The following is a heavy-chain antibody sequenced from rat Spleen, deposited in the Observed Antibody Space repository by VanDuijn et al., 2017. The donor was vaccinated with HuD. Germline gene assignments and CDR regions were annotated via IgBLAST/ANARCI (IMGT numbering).Heavy chain of an antibody. J-gene: IGHJ3*01. CDR1: GFTYSNYV. V-gene: IGHV5-25*01. Sequence: EVQLVESGGGLVQPGRSLKLSCEASGFTYSNYVMAWVRQAPTKGLEWVASINSYGGNTYYRDSVKDRFTISRDNTKSTLYLQMDSLRSDDTATYYCVKDMTRGYYSGFDYWGQGTLVTVSS. CDR2: INSYGGNT. D-gene: IGHD1-1*01. CDR3: VKDMTRGYYSGFDY.